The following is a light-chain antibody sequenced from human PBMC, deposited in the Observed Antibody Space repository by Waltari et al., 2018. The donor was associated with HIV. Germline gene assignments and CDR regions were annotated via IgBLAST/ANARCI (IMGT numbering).Light chain of an antibody. Sequence: QSALTQTHSASGGPGQRVTISCPGRGSNVGTNSVFWYQHLPGAAPRLLIYGNNQRPSGVPDRFSASKSDPSASLAISGLRSEDEGDYYCAIWSDSLTGWVFGGGTKVTVL. V-gene: IGLV1-47*01. J-gene: IGLJ3*02. CDR2: GNN. CDR3: AIWSDSLTGWV. CDR1: GSNVGTNS.